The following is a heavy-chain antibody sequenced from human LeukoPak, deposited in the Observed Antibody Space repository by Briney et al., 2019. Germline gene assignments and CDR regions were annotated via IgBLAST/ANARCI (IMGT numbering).Heavy chain of an antibody. Sequence: SVKVSCKASGGSFSSYAISWVRQRPGQGLGWVGGVIPIFGTANDAQKLQGRVTIYAEGSTSTAYMELSSLRSEDTAVYYCARSIEPIYSCHIDYWGQGTLVTVSS. CDR2: VIPIFGTA. D-gene: IGHD1-26*01. CDR1: GGSFSSYA. J-gene: IGHJ4*02. V-gene: IGHV1-69*01. CDR3: ARSIEPIYSCHIDY.